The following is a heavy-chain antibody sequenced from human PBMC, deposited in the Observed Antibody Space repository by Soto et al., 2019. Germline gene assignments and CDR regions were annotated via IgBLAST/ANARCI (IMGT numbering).Heavy chain of an antibody. CDR1: GGSISSSSYY. J-gene: IGHJ5*02. CDR2: IYYSGST. D-gene: IGHD6-13*01. Sequence: QLQLQESGPGLVKPSETLSLTCTVSGGSISSSSYYWGWIRQPPGKGLEWIGSIYYSGSTYYNPSLNGRVTVSVDTSKNQFSLRLSSVTGADPAGYCCARHRMAAALAFDWFDPWGQGTLVTVSS. V-gene: IGHV4-39*01. CDR3: ARHRMAAALAFDWFDP.